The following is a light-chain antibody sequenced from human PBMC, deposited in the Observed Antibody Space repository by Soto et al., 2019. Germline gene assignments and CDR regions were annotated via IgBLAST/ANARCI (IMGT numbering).Light chain of an antibody. CDR1: SSNIGAGYD. V-gene: IGLV1-40*01. CDR2: GNS. CDR3: QSYDSSLSANYV. Sequence: QSVLTQPPSVSGAPGQRVTISCTGSSSNIGAGYDVHWYQQLPGTAPKLLIYGNSNRPSGVPDRFSGSKSGTPASLAITGLQAEDEADYFCQSYDSSLSANYVFGTGTKLTVL. J-gene: IGLJ1*01.